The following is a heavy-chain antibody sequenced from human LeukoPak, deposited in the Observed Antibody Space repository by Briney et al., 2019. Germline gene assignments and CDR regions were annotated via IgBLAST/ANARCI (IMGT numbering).Heavy chain of an antibody. Sequence: ASVKVSCKASGYTFTGYYMHWVRQAPGQGLEWMGWINPNSGGTNYAQKFQGRVTMTRDTSISTAYMELSRLRPDDTAVYYCARGGGMTTVTKSWFDPWGQGTLVTVSS. V-gene: IGHV1-2*02. CDR3: ARGGGMTTVTKSWFDP. J-gene: IGHJ5*02. CDR2: INPNSGGT. D-gene: IGHD4-17*01. CDR1: GYTFTGYY.